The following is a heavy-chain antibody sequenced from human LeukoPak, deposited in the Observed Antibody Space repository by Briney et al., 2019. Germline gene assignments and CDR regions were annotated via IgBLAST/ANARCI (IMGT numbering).Heavy chain of an antibody. CDR3: ARGEAPDQYPLYDY. J-gene: IGHJ4*02. D-gene: IGHD1-14*01. CDR2: IYYSGST. V-gene: IGHV4-59*01. Sequence: SETLSLTCTVSGGSISSYYWSWIRQPPGKGLEWIGYIYYSGSTNYNPSLKSRVTISVDTSKNQFSLKLSSVTAADTAVYYCARGEAPDQYPLYDYWGQGTLVTASS. CDR1: GGSISSYY.